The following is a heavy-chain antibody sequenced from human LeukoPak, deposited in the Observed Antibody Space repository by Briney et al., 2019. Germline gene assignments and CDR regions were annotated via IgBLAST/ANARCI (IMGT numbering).Heavy chain of an antibody. CDR2: IYYSGSI. CDR1: GGSISSYY. V-gene: IGHV4-59*01. CDR3: AGGYCSGGSCYLYFQH. Sequence: SETLSLTCTVSGGSISSYYWSWIRQPPGKGLEWIGYIYYSGSINYNPSLKSRVTISVDTSKNQFSLKLSSVTAADTAVYYCAGGYCSGGSCYLYFQHWGQGTLVTVSS. D-gene: IGHD2-15*01. J-gene: IGHJ1*01.